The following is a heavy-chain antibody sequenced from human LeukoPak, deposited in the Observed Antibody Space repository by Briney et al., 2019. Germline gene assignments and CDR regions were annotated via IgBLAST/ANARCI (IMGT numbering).Heavy chain of an antibody. Sequence: PSETLSLTCTVSGGSISSYYWSWIRQPPGKGLEWIGYIYYSGSTNYNPSLKSRVTISVDMSKNQFSLKLSSVTAADTAVYYCARSLAQAAAGTTIDYWGQGTLVTVSS. CDR2: IYYSGST. D-gene: IGHD6-13*01. J-gene: IGHJ4*02. CDR3: ARSLAQAAAGTTIDY. CDR1: GGSISSYY. V-gene: IGHV4-59*08.